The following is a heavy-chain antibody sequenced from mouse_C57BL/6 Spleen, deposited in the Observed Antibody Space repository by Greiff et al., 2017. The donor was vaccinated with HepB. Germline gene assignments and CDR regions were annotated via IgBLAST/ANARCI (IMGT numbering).Heavy chain of an antibody. Sequence: EVKLMESGGGLVKPGGSLKLSCAASGFTFSSYAMSWVRQTPEKRLEWVATISDGGSYTYYPDNVKGRFTISRDNAKNNLYLQMSHLKSEDTAMYYCARKPYYYGSSYGFAYWGQRTLVTVSA. V-gene: IGHV5-4*03. CDR2: ISDGGSYT. CDR3: ARKPYYYGSSYGFAY. J-gene: IGHJ3*01. D-gene: IGHD1-1*01. CDR1: GFTFSSYA.